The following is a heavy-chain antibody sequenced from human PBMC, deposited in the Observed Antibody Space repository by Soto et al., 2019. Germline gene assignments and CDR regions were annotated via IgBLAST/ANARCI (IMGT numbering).Heavy chain of an antibody. CDR2: IWYDENNK. V-gene: IGHV3-33*01. Sequence: QVQVVESGGGVVQPGRSLRLSCAASGFTFNTYGMHWVRQAPGKGLEWVAVIWYDENNKYYADSVKGRFTISRDNSKNTLYLQMNSLRGVDTAVYYCARDKGGGAVVPDYWGQGTLVTVSS. D-gene: IGHD6-19*01. J-gene: IGHJ4*02. CDR3: ARDKGGGAVVPDY. CDR1: GFTFNTYG.